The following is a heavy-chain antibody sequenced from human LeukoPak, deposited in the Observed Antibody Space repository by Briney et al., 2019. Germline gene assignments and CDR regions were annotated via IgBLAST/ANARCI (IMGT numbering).Heavy chain of an antibody. CDR1: GYTFTGYH. J-gene: IGHJ1*01. V-gene: IGHV1-2*06. CDR3: ARDPIGELLTPEYFQH. CDR2: INPNSGDT. Sequence: ASVKVSCKASGYTFTGYHMHWVRQAPGQGLEWMGRINPNSGDTNYAQKLQGRVTMTTDTSTSTAYMELRSLRSDDTAVYYCARDPIGELLTPEYFQHWGQGTLVTVSS. D-gene: IGHD1-26*01.